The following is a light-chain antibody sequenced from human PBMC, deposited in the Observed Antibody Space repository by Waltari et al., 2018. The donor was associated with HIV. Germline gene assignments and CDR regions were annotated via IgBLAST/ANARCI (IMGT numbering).Light chain of an antibody. Sequence: DIQMTQSPSTLSASAGDRVTITCRASQSVSSWLAWYQHKPGKAPQLLIHKASILKTGVPSRFSGNGSGTEFTLTITGLQPDDFATYYCQQYSHIYTVGQGTKLEIK. CDR2: KAS. CDR1: QSVSSW. CDR3: QQYSHIYT. V-gene: IGKV1-5*03. J-gene: IGKJ2*01.